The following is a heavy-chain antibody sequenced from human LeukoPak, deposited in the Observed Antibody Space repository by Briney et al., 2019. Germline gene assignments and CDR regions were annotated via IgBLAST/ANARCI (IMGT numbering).Heavy chain of an antibody. CDR2: IRNDGSYK. J-gene: IGHJ6*03. CDR1: GFTFNTYG. Sequence: GGSLRLSCAASGFTFNTYGMHWVRQAPGKGLEWVAFIRNDGSYKYYTDSVKGRFTILRDNSKNTLYVQMNSLRTEDTAVYYCAKAADQYYYYYFYYMDVWGKGTTVTVSS. D-gene: IGHD2-2*01. CDR3: AKAADQYYYYYFYYMDV. V-gene: IGHV3-30*02.